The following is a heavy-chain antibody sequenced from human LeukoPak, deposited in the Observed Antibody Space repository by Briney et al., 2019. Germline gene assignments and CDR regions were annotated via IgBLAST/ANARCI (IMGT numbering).Heavy chain of an antibody. CDR2: ISGSGGST. V-gene: IGHV3-23*01. CDR1: GFTFSTYW. J-gene: IGHJ5*02. D-gene: IGHD6-13*01. CDR3: AKDQAGGSSSWRPPNWFDP. Sequence: DPGGSLRLSCAASGFTFSTYWMSWVRQAPGKGLEWVSAISGSGGSTYYADSVKGRFTISRDNSKNTLYLQMNSLRAEDTAVYYCAKDQAGGSSSWRPPNWFDPWGQGTLVTVSS.